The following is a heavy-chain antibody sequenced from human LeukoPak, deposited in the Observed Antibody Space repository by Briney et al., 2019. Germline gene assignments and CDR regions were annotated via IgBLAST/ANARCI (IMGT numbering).Heavy chain of an antibody. CDR1: GGSFSSYY. V-gene: IGHV4-59*01. CDR2: IYYSGST. Sequence: SETLSLTCTVSGGSFSSYYWSWIRQPPGKGLEWIGYIYYSGSTNYNPSLKSRVTISVDTSKNQFSLKLSSVTAADTAVYYCARATKLLWFGELLEKGSYYFDYWGQGTLVTVSS. J-gene: IGHJ4*02. CDR3: ARATKLLWFGELLEKGSYYFDY. D-gene: IGHD3-10*01.